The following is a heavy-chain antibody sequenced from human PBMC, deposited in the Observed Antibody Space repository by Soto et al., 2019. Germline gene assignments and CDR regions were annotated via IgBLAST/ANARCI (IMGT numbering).Heavy chain of an antibody. V-gene: IGHV3-9*01. Sequence: EVQLVESGGALVQPGRSLRLSCATSGFTFNDYAMHWVRQAPGKDPEWVSRIGWNSGGIEYADSVKGRFIISRDNAKNSLYLQMNSLRTEDTALYYCVRDSAGGIGLFDCWGQGALVTVSS. CDR3: VRDSAGGIGLFDC. D-gene: IGHD3-16*01. J-gene: IGHJ4*02. CDR1: GFTFNDYA. CDR2: IGWNSGGI.